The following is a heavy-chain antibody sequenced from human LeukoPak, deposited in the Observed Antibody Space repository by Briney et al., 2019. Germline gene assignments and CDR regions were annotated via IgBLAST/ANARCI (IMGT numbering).Heavy chain of an antibody. D-gene: IGHD3-10*01. J-gene: IGHJ3*02. CDR3: ATTMVRGVIHAFDI. CDR1: GGSISSGDYY. V-gene: IGHV4-30-4*01. CDR2: IYYSGST. Sequence: SETLSLTCTVSGGSISSGDYYWSWIRQPPGKGLEWIGYIYYSGSTYYNPSLKSRVTISVDTSKNQFSLKLSSVTAADTAVYYCATTMVRGVIHAFDIWGQATMVTVSS.